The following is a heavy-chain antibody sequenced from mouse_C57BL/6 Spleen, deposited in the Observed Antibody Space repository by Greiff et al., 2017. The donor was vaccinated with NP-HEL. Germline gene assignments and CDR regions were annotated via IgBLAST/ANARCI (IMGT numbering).Heavy chain of an antibody. J-gene: IGHJ2*01. CDR3: ARKAPLRSFDY. Sequence: EVKLVESGPELVKPGASVKISCKASGYSFTGYYMNWVKQSPEKSLEWIGEINPSTGGTTYNQKFKAKATLTVDKSSSTAYMQLKSLTSEDSAVYYCARKAPLRSFDYWGQGTTLTVSS. D-gene: IGHD1-1*01. CDR2: INPSTGGT. V-gene: IGHV1-42*01. CDR1: GYSFTGYY.